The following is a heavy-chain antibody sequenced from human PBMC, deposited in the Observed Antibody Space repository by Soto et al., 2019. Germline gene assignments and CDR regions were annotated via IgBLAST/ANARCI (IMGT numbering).Heavy chain of an antibody. CDR1: GFTFSSYA. Sequence: GGSLRLSCAASGFTFSSYAMHWVRQAPGKGLEWVAVISYDGSNKYYADSVKGRFTISRDNSKNTLYLQMNSLRAEYLVVYYCARDSDFWSGPFYFWGQGSLVTVSS. CDR2: ISYDGSNK. D-gene: IGHD3-3*01. CDR3: ARDSDFWSGPFYF. J-gene: IGHJ4*02. V-gene: IGHV3-30-3*01.